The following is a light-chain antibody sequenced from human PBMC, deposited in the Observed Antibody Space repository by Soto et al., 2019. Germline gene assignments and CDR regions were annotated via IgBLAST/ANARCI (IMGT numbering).Light chain of an antibody. CDR3: QQFNNWPRT. CDR2: GAS. J-gene: IGKJ5*01. Sequence: EIVMTQSPATLSVSPGERATLSYRASQSVNNNLAWYQQKPGQAPRLLIYGASSRATGTPDRFSGSGSGTEFTLTISSLQSEDFAVYYCQQFNNWPRTFGQGTRLEIK. V-gene: IGKV3D-15*01. CDR1: QSVNNN.